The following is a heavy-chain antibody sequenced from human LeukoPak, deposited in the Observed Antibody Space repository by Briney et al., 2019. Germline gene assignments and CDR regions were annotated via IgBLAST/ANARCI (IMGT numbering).Heavy chain of an antibody. CDR1: GFTFSSYG. Sequence: GGSLRLSCAASGFTFSSYGMHWVRQAPGKGLEWVAVIWYDGSNKYYADSVKGRFTISRDNSKNTLYLQMNSLRAEDTAVYYCARDILTKQAYSGYDNWGQGTLVTVSS. D-gene: IGHD5-12*01. CDR2: IWYDGSNK. J-gene: IGHJ4*02. V-gene: IGHV3-33*01. CDR3: ARDILTKQAYSGYDN.